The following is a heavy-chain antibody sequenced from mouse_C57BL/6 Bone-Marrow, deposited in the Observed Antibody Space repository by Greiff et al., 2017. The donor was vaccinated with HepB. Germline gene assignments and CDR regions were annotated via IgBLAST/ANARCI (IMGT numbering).Heavy chain of an antibody. D-gene: IGHD1-1*01. CDR1: GYTFTDYN. J-gene: IGHJ2*01. Sequence: EVQLQQSGPELVKPGASVKMSCKASGYTFTDYNMHWVKQSHGKSLDWIGYINPNNGGTSYNQKFKGKATLTVNKSSSTAYMELRSLTSEDSAVYYCARERNLLLGLWGQGTTLTVSS. CDR3: ARERNLLLGL. CDR2: INPNNGGT. V-gene: IGHV1-22*01.